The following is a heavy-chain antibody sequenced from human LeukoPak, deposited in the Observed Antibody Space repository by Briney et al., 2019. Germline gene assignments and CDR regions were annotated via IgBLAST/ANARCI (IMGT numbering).Heavy chain of an antibody. CDR2: ISGSGGST. V-gene: IGHV3-23*01. J-gene: IGHJ4*02. Sequence: GGSLRLSCAASGFTLSSYAMSWVRQAPGKGLEWVSAISGSGGSTYYADSVKGRFTISRDNSKNTLYLQMNSLRAEDTAVYYCAKDKSGGSYIGYFDYWGQGTLVTVSS. CDR3: AKDKSGGSYIGYFDY. D-gene: IGHD1-26*01. CDR1: GFTLSSYA.